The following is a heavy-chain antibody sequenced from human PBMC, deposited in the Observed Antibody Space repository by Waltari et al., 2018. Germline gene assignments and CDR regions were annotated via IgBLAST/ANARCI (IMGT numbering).Heavy chain of an antibody. J-gene: IGHJ4*02. CDR2: ISSSGNTI. V-gene: IGHV3-11*04. CDR1: GFTFSEYY. D-gene: IGHD2-21*02. Sequence: QVQLVESGGGLVKPGGALKLSCAASGFTFSEYYMSWIRQAPGQGLEWVSYISSSGNTIYYADSVKGRFTISRDNAKNSMYLQMNSLRTEDTAVYYCATGGGNYGGNSAWGQGTLVTVSS. CDR3: ATGGGNYGGNSA.